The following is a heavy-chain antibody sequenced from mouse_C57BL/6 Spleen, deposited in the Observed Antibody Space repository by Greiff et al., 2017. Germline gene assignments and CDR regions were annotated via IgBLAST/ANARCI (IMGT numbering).Heavy chain of an antibody. V-gene: IGHV14-4*01. CDR2: IDPENGDT. CDR1: GFNIKDDY. CDR3: TTASGTSY. Sequence: VQLQQSGAELVRPGASVKLSCTASGFNIKDDYMHWVKQRPEQGLEWIGWIDPENGDTEYASKFQGKATITADTSSNTAYLQLSSLKTEDTAVEYGTTASGTSYWGQGTLVTVSA. J-gene: IGHJ3*01.